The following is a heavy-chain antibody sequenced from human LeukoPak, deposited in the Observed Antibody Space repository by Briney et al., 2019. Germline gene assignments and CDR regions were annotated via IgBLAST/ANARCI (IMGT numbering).Heavy chain of an antibody. D-gene: IGHD2-8*01. CDR2: IKSKTDGGTT. Sequence: GGSLRLSCAASGFTFSNAWMSWVRQAPGKGLEWVGRIKSKTDGGTTDYAAPVKGRFTISRDDSKNTLYLQMNSLKTEDTAVYYCARLGYCTNGVCLYYFDYWGQGTLVTVSS. J-gene: IGHJ4*02. V-gene: IGHV3-15*01. CDR1: GFTFSNAW. CDR3: ARLGYCTNGVCLYYFDY.